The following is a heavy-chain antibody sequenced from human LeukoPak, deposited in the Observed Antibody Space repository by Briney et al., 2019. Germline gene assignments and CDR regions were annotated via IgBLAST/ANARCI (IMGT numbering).Heavy chain of an antibody. CDR3: ARRRAAAGPFDY. V-gene: IGHV4-39*01. CDR1: GGSISNSGYY. CDR2: IHYGDSA. Sequence: PSETLSLTCAVSGGSISNSGYYWAWIRQPPGKGLEYIGKIHYGDSALYNPSLQSRATILVDTSKNQFSLKLSSVTAADTAVYYCARRRAAAGPFDYWGQGTLVTVTS. D-gene: IGHD6-13*01. J-gene: IGHJ4*02.